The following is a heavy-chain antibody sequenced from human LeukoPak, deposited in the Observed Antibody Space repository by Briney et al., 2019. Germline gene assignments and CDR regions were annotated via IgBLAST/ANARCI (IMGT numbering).Heavy chain of an antibody. CDR1: GFTFSSYE. CDR3: ARDPVDSYGYGDY. D-gene: IGHD5-18*01. J-gene: IGHJ4*02. V-gene: IGHV3-48*03. Sequence: SLRLSCAASGFTFSSYEMNWVRQAPGKGLEWVSYISRSGNTIYYADSVKGRFTTSRDNAKNSLYLQMNSLRAEDTAVYYCARDPVDSYGYGDYWGQGTLVTVSS. CDR2: ISRSGNTI.